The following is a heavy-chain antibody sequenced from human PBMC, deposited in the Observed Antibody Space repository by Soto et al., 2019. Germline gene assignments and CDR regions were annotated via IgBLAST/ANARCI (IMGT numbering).Heavy chain of an antibody. CDR2: IKQDGSEK. CDR1: GFTFSSYW. J-gene: IGHJ6*02. CDR3: ARVDCSGGSCYSDYYYGMDV. Sequence: GGSLRLSCAASGFTFSSYWMSWVRQAPGKGLEWVANIKQDGSEKYYVDSVKGRFTISRDNAKNSLYLQMNSLRAEETAVYYCARVDCSGGSCYSDYYYGMDVWGQGTTVTVSS. V-gene: IGHV3-7*01. D-gene: IGHD2-15*01.